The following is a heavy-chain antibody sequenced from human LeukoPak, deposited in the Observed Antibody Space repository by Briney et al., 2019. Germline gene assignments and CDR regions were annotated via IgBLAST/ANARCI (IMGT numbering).Heavy chain of an antibody. CDR3: ARAVYGFDAFDI. CDR2: ISSSSSCI. CDR1: GLTFSSYS. D-gene: IGHD4-17*01. J-gene: IGHJ3*02. Sequence: PGGSLRLSCAASGLTFSSYSMNWVRQAPGKGLEWVSSISSSSSCIYYADSVKGRFTISRDNAKNSLYLQMNSLRAEDTAVYYCARAVYGFDAFDIWGQGTMVTVSS. V-gene: IGHV3-21*01.